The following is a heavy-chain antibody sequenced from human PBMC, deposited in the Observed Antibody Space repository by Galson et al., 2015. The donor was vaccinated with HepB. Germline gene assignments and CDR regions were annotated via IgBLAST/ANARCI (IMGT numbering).Heavy chain of an antibody. V-gene: IGHV3-23*01. D-gene: IGHD1-26*01. CDR3: ARGCPVRSDVAAAMDV. Sequence: SLRLSCAVSGFTVNTYAMTWVRQTPGKGLEWVSSFGAGGGNTYYADSVKGRFTISRDNSKNTLYLEMNSLSAEDTAVYYCARGCPVRSDVAAAMDVWGKGTTVTVSS. CDR1: GFTVNTYA. J-gene: IGHJ6*03. CDR2: FGAGGGNT.